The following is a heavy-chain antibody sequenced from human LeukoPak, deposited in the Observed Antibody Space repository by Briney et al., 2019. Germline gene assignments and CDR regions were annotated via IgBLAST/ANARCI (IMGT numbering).Heavy chain of an antibody. CDR2: IYSSGST. CDR3: ARGPTRYYFDY. CDR1: GGSFSGYY. J-gene: IGHJ4*02. V-gene: IGHV4-59*01. Sequence: SETLSLTCAVYGGSFSGYYWSWIRQPPGKGLEWIGYIYSSGSTNYNPSLKSRVTISLDTSKNQFSLKLSSVTAADTAVYYCARGPTRYYFDYWGQGTLVTVSS. D-gene: IGHD4-11*01.